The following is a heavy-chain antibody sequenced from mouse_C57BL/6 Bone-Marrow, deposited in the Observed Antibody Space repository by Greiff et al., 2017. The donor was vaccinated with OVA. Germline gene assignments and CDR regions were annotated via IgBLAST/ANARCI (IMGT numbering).Heavy chain of an antibody. CDR1: GYTFTSYW. CDR2: IDPSDSYT. CDR3: ARIPLSTTVVADY. V-gene: IGHV1-50*01. D-gene: IGHD1-1*01. Sequence: QVQLQQPGAELVKPGASVKLSCKASGYTFTSYWMQWVKQRPGQGLEWIGEIDPSDSYTNYNQKFKGKATLTVDTSSSTAYMQLSSLTSEDSAVYYCARIPLSTTVVADYWGQGTTLTVSS. J-gene: IGHJ2*01.